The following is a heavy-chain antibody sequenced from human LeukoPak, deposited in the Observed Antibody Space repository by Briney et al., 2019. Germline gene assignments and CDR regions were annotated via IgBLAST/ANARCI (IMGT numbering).Heavy chain of an antibody. J-gene: IGHJ4*02. CDR2: INPNRGDT. V-gene: IGHV1-2*02. Sequence: ASVKVSCKASGYTFTGYYIHWVRQAPGQGPDWMGWINPNRGDTNYAQKFQGRVTLTSDTSISTAYMELTRLTSDDTAVYHCARVADGYYFDYWGQGTLVTVSS. D-gene: IGHD6-25*01. CDR1: GYTFTGYY. CDR3: ARVADGYYFDY.